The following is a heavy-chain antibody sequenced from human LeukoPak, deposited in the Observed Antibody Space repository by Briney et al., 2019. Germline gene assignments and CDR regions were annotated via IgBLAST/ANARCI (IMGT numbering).Heavy chain of an antibody. CDR2: ISSSSSYI. CDR1: GFTFSSYS. CDR3: ARDYADSSGSYYVGGYYYYGMDV. D-gene: IGHD3-22*01. V-gene: IGHV3-21*01. Sequence: GGSLRLSCAASGFTFSSYSMNWVRQAPGKGLEWVSSISSSSSYIYYADSVKGRFTISRDNAKHSLYLQMHRLRAEDTAVYYCARDYADSSGSYYVGGYYYYGMDVWGQGTTVTVSS. J-gene: IGHJ6*02.